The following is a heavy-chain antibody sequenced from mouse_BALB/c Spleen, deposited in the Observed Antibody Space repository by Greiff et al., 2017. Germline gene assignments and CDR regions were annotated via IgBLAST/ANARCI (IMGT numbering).Heavy chain of an antibody. J-gene: IGHJ4*01. D-gene: IGHD1-1*01. CDR2: IDPANGNT. Sequence: VQLKESAAELVKPGASVKLSCTASGFNIKDTYMHWVKQRPEQGLEWIGRIDPANGNTKYDPKFQGKATITADTSSNTAYLQLSSLTSEDTAVYYCARGLRGYAMDYWGQGTSVTVSS. CDR1: GFNIKDTY. V-gene: IGHV14-3*02. CDR3: ARGLRGYAMDY.